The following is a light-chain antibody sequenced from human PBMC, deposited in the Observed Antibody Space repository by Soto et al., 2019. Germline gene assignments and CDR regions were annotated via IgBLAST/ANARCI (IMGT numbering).Light chain of an antibody. V-gene: IGKV1-39*01. CDR1: QSIATY. CDR2: DAS. J-gene: IGKJ1*01. Sequence: DIQMTQSPSSLSASVGDRVTITCRASQSIATYLHWYQQKAEKAPKLLIHDASILQSGVPSRFSGSGSWTDFTLTISSLHPEEFATYYWQHSYSNPKFGQGTSVEIK. CDR3: QHSYSNPK.